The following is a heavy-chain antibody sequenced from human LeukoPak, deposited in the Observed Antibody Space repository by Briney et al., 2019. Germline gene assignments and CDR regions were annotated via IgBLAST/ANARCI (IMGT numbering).Heavy chain of an antibody. CDR3: ARGFRYYYDSSGYYQSNYGMDV. CDR1: GYTFTSYD. J-gene: IGHJ6*02. V-gene: IGHV1-8*01. CDR2: MNPNSGNT. D-gene: IGHD3-22*01. Sequence: GASVKVSCKASGYTFTSYDINWVRQATGQGLEWMGWMNPNSGNTGYAQKFQGRVTTTRNTSISTAYMELSSLRSEDTAVYYCARGFRYYYDSSGYYQSNYGMDVWGQGTTVTVSS.